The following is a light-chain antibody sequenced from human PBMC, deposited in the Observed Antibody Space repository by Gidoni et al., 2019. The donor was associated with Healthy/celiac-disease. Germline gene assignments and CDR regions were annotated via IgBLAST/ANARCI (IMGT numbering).Light chain of an antibody. CDR3: QAWDSSTEV. Sequence: SYELTQPPSVSVSPGQTARITCSGDKLGDKYACWYQQNPGQSPVLVIYQDSKRPSGIPERFSGSNSGNTATLTISGTQAMDEADYYCQAWDSSTEVFGTGTKVTVL. CDR1: KLGDKY. CDR2: QDS. V-gene: IGLV3-1*01. J-gene: IGLJ1*01.